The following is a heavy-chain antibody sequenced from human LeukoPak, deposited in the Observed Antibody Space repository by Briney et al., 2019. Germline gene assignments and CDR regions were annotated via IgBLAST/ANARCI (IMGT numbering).Heavy chain of an antibody. V-gene: IGHV3-48*01. D-gene: IGHD1-26*01. CDR3: ARALVGATTVMVWFDP. J-gene: IGHJ5*02. CDR2: ISSSSSTI. CDR1: GFTFSSYS. Sequence: PGGSLRLSCAASGFTFSSYSMNWVRQAPGKGLEWVSYISSSSSTIYYADSVKGRFTISRDNSKNTLYLQMGSLRAEDMAVYYCARALVGATTVMVWFDPWGQGTLVTVSS.